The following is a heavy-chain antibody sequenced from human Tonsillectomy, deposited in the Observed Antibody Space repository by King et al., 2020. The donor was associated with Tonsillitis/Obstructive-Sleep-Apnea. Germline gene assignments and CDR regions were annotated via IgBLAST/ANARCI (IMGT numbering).Heavy chain of an antibody. J-gene: IGHJ4*02. V-gene: IGHV3-7*04. CDR1: GXTFSSYW. CDR3: ARDSYGFWGGYSDY. CDR2: IKQDGSEK. D-gene: IGHD3-3*01. Sequence: VQLVESGGGLVQPGGSLRLSCEASGXTFSSYWMTWVRQSPGKGLEWVANIKQDGSEKYYVDSVKGRFTISRDNAKNSLYLQMNSLRAEDTAVYYCARDSYGFWGGYSDYWGQGTLVTVSS.